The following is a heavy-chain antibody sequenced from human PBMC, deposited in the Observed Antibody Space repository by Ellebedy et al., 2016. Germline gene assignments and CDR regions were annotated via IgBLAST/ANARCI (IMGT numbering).Heavy chain of an antibody. CDR3: ARSGGLTVTLPT. Sequence: GESLKISXKGSGYSFTSYWIGWVRQMPGKGLEWMGRIDPSDSYTNYSPSFQGHVTISADKSISTAYLQWSSLKASDTAMYYCARSGGLTVTLPTWGQGTLVTVSS. CDR2: IDPSDSYT. CDR1: GYSFTSYW. J-gene: IGHJ5*02. D-gene: IGHD4-17*01. V-gene: IGHV5-10-1*01.